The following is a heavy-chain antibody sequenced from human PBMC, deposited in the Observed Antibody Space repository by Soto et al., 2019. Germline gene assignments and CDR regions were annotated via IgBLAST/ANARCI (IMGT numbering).Heavy chain of an antibody. CDR3: AHRQLYNGAWNEGTFDY. CDR1: GFSLTTRPVG. J-gene: IGHJ4*02. V-gene: IGHV2-5*02. Sequence: QITLKESGPTLVKPTQTLTLTCTFSGFSLTTRPVGVGWIRQPPGQALEWVALIYWDDDKRYNPSLKTRVTITKDTSKNQVVPTMTNMDPVDTATYYCAHRQLYNGAWNEGTFDYWGQGALVTVSS. CDR2: IYWDDDK. D-gene: IGHD1-1*01.